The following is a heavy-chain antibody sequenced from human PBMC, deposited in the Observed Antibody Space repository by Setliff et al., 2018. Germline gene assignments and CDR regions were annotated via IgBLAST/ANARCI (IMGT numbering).Heavy chain of an antibody. J-gene: IGHJ4*02. CDR1: GFTFDDYA. D-gene: IGHD3-22*01. CDR2: ISWDGDST. CDR3: AGDCGWYYYDSSGYYDY. Sequence: GGSLRLSCAASGFTFDDYAMHWVRQAPGKGLEWVSLISWDGDSTYYADSVKGRFTISRDNSKNSLYLQMNSLVAEDTAVYYCAGDCGWYYYDSSGYYDYWGQGTLVTVSS. V-gene: IGHV3-43D*03.